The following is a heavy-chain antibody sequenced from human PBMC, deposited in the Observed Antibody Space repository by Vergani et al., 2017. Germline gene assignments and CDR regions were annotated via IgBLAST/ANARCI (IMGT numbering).Heavy chain of an antibody. CDR1: GYSITNYW. CDR2: INPIDSKI. CDR3: TRHVPCGDGACLHFDH. V-gene: IGHV5-51*01. J-gene: IGHJ4*02. D-gene: IGHD2-21*01. Sequence: EVQLVQSGAEVKKPGESLKISCQGSGYSITNYWIAWVRQMSGKGLQWMGNINPIDSKIAYSPSFLGQAIMSLDKSITTAYLQWRSLKASDTAIYYCTRHVPCGDGACLHFDHWGQGTQVTVSS.